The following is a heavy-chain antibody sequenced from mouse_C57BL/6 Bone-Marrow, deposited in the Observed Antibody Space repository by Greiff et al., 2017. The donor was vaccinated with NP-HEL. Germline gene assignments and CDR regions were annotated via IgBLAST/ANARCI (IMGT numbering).Heavy chain of an antibody. J-gene: IGHJ4*01. D-gene: IGHD1-1*01. CDR2: IYPGSGST. CDR3: AREDYYGSSYAYYYAMDY. V-gene: IGHV1-55*01. Sequence: QVQLQQPGAELVKPGASVKMSCKASGYTFTSYWITWVKQRPGQGLEWIGDIYPGSGSTNYNEKFKSKATLTVDTSSSTAYMQLSSLTSEDSAVYYCAREDYYGSSYAYYYAMDYWGQGTSVTVSS. CDR1: GYTFTSYW.